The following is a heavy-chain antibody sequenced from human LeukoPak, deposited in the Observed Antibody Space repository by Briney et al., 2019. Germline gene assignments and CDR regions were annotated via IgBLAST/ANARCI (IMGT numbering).Heavy chain of an antibody. Sequence: SETLSLTCAVYGGSFSGYYWSWIRQPPGKGLEWIGEINHSGSTNYNPSLKSRVTISVDTSKNQFSLKLSSVTAADTAVYYCARVGAGTFPDYYYGRDVWGKGTTVTVSS. CDR3: ARVGAGTFPDYYYGRDV. CDR2: INHSGST. J-gene: IGHJ6*04. CDR1: GGSFSGYY. D-gene: IGHD6-19*01. V-gene: IGHV4-34*01.